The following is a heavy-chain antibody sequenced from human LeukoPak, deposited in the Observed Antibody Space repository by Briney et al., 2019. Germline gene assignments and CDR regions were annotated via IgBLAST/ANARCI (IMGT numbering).Heavy chain of an antibody. CDR3: ARLRIEVYFDY. CDR1: GGSFSGYY. CDR2: INHSGST. D-gene: IGHD2-15*01. Sequence: PSETLSLTCAVYGGSFSGYYWSWIRQPPGKGLEWIGEINHSGSTNYNPSLKSRVTISVDTSKNRFSLKLSSVTAADTAVYYCARLRIEVYFDYWGQGTLVTVSS. V-gene: IGHV4-34*01. J-gene: IGHJ4*02.